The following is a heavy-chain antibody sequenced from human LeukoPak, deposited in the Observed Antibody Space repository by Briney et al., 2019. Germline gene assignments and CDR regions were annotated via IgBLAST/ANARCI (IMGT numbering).Heavy chain of an antibody. J-gene: IGHJ4*02. CDR3: ARGVGSGYTDY. CDR2: ISYSGNT. D-gene: IGHD3-22*01. Sequence: SETLSLTCTVSGGSISNYYWTWIRQPPGKELEWIGFISYSGNTNYNPSLKSRVTISLDTSKNQFSLKLISVTAADTAVCYCARGVGSGYTDYWGQGAPVTVSS. V-gene: IGHV4-59*01. CDR1: GGSISNYY.